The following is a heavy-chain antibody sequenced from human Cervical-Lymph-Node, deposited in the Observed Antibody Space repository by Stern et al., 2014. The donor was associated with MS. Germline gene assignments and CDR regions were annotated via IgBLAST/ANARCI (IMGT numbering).Heavy chain of an antibody. V-gene: IGHV1-58*02. Sequence: QLVEAGPEVKRPGTSVRVSCKASGFTFLSSAMQWVRQARGQRLEGIGFIVVDSAATRYAQKFHDRVTISRDMSTSTVNMELSSLRSEDTAVYYCAAEGEYIRSGIYHYTGMDVWGQGTTVTVSS. CDR2: IVVDSAAT. J-gene: IGHJ6*02. CDR1: GFTFLSSA. D-gene: IGHD3-10*01. CDR3: AAEGEYIRSGIYHYTGMDV.